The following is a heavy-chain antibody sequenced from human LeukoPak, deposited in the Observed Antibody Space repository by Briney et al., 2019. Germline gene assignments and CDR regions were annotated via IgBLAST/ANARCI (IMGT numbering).Heavy chain of an antibody. V-gene: IGHV4-4*07. D-gene: IGHD3-22*01. Sequence: SETLSLTCTVSGGSISSYYWSWIRQPAGKRLEWIGRIYTSGSTNYNPSLKSRVTMSVDTSKNQFSLKLSSVTAADTAVYYCAREFYYDSSGYYDEYYFDYWGQGTLVTVSS. CDR3: AREFYYDSSGYYDEYYFDY. J-gene: IGHJ4*02. CDR1: GGSISSYY. CDR2: IYTSGST.